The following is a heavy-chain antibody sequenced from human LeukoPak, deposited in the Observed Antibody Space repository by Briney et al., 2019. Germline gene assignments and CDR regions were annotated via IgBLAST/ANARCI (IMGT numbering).Heavy chain of an antibody. CDR2: IYYSGTT. V-gene: IGHV4-59*12. CDR1: GGSINSYY. CDR3: ARGRGGGGSSNNWFDP. J-gene: IGHJ5*02. D-gene: IGHD2-15*01. Sequence: SETLLLTCTVSGGSINSYYWSWIRQPPGKGLEWIGYIYYSGTTNYNPSLKSRVTISVDTSKNQFSLKLISVTAADTAVYFCARGRGGGGSSNNWFDPWGRRTMVIDSS.